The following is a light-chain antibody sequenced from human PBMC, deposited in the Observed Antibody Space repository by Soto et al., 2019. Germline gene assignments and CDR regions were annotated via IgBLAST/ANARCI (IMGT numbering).Light chain of an antibody. Sequence: HSALTQPPSASGSPGQSVTISCTGTGSDIGGYNYVSWYQHHPGKAPKVMIYEVSKRPSGVPDRFSGSKSGNTASLTVSGLQPEDEADYYCSSYAGSNNLGVFGGGTKLTVL. J-gene: IGLJ3*02. V-gene: IGLV2-8*01. CDR2: EVS. CDR1: GSDIGGYNY. CDR3: SSYAGSNNLGV.